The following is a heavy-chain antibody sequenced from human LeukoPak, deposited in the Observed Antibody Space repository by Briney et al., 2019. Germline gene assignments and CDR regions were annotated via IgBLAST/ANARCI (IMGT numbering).Heavy chain of an antibody. V-gene: IGHV1-69*01. D-gene: IGHD5-24*01. CDR3: ARRGLATIGGAFDI. CDR1: GGTFSSYA. Sequence: SVKVSCKASGGTFSSYAISWVRQAPGQGLEWMGGIIPIFGTANYAQKFQGGVTITADESTSTAYMELSSLRSDDTAVYYCARRGLATIGGAFDIWGQGTMVTVSS. CDR2: IIPIFGTA. J-gene: IGHJ3*02.